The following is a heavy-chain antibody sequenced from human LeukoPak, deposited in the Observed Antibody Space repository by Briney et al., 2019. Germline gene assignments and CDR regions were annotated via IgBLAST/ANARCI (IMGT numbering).Heavy chain of an antibody. V-gene: IGHV4-38-2*02. J-gene: IGHJ4*02. CDR3: ARSYRDGYNFLDY. CDR1: GVSINRFY. Sequence: SSETLSLTCTTSGVSINRFYWSWVRQPPGKGLEWIGSIYHSGSTYYNPSLKSRVTISVDTSKNQFSLKLSSVTAADTAVYYCARSYRDGYNFLDYWGQGTLVTVSS. D-gene: IGHD5-24*01. CDR2: IYHSGST.